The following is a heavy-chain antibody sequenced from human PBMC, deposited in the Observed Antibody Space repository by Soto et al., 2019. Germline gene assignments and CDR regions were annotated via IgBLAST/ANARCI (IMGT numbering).Heavy chain of an antibody. CDR2: IYSSGNT. CDR1: GGSISSNFYY. J-gene: IGHJ4*02. Sequence: QVQLQESGPGLVKPSQTLSLTCTVSGGSISSNFYYWSWFRQPPGKGLEWIGYIYSSGNTYYNPSLERQVSISVDTSTNQFSQKLSSVTAAETAVYYCAGGPTVTTDYWGQGALVTVSS. D-gene: IGHD4-17*01. CDR3: AGGPTVTTDY. V-gene: IGHV4-30-4*01.